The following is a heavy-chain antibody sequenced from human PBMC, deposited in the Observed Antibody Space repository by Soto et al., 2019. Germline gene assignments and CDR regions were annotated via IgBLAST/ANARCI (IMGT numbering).Heavy chain of an antibody. J-gene: IGHJ4*02. CDR3: AKVLSELVPRYFDT. D-gene: IGHD6-13*01. CDR1: GYTFTTYD. Sequence: QVQLVQSGAEVKKPGASVRVSCKASGYTFTTYDIHWVRQAPGLGLERMGIITPGGGITSYAQKFKGRITMTRDTSTSTVYMELSSLTSEATAMYYCAKVLSELVPRYFDTWGQGTLVTVSS. CDR2: ITPGGGIT. V-gene: IGHV1-46*01.